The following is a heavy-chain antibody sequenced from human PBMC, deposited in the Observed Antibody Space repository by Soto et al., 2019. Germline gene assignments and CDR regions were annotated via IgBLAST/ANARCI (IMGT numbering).Heavy chain of an antibody. Sequence: PGGSLRLSCAASGFTFSSYAMSWARQAPGKGLEWVSAISDSGGSTYYADSVKGRFTISRDNSKNTLYLQMNSLRAEDTAVYYCAKDGGFWSGYYDNYYYYYMDVWGKGTTVTVSS. CDR2: ISDSGGST. V-gene: IGHV3-23*01. D-gene: IGHD3-3*01. J-gene: IGHJ6*03. CDR1: GFTFSSYA. CDR3: AKDGGFWSGYYDNYYYYYMDV.